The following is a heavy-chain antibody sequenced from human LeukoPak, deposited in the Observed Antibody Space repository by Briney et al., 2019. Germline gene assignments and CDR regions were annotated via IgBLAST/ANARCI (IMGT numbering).Heavy chain of an antibody. J-gene: IGHJ4*02. D-gene: IGHD3-3*01. CDR1: GFTFSSYW. CDR3: ARDTRNRYYDFWSGYSAGFDY. CDR2: IKQDGSEK. Sequence: HPGGSLRLSCAASGFTFSSYWMSWVRQAPGKGLEWVANIKQDGSEKYYVDSVKGRFTISRDNAKNSLYLQMNSLRAEDTAVYYCARDTRNRYYDFWSGYSAGFDYWGQGTLVTVSS. V-gene: IGHV3-7*01.